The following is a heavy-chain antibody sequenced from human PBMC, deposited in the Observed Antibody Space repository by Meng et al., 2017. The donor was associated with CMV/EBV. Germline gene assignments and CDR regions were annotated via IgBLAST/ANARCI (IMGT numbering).Heavy chain of an antibody. CDR1: GFTSSDST. J-gene: IGHJ4*02. CDR2: IRNKANNYAT. CDR3: VAPSCSSTDCYAADF. Sequence: ETLSPTCAASGFTSSDSTMRWVRQASGKGLEWVGHIRNKANNYATAYAGSVKGRFTSSRDDSSSTTNLQLSSVKADDTAVYYCVAPSCSSTDCYAADFWGQGTLVTVSS. D-gene: IGHD2-2*01. V-gene: IGHV3-73*01.